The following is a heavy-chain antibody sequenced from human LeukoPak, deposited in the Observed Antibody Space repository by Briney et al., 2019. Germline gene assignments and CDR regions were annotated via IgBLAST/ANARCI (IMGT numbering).Heavy chain of an antibody. Sequence: GGSLRLSCAASGFTFSSYSMNWVRQAPGKGLEWVSSISSSSSYIYYADSVKGRFTISRDNAKNSLYLQMNSLRAEDTAVYYCARSWLLAAAGTYDYWGRGTLVTVSS. CDR1: GFTFSSYS. V-gene: IGHV3-21*01. CDR2: ISSSSSYI. D-gene: IGHD6-13*01. CDR3: ARSWLLAAAGTYDY. J-gene: IGHJ4*02.